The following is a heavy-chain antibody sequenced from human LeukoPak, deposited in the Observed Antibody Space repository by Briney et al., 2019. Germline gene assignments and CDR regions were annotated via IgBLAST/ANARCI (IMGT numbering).Heavy chain of an antibody. J-gene: IGHJ4*02. CDR2: INWNGGST. D-gene: IGHD3-10*01. CDR1: GFTFDDYG. CDR3: ARNYYGSGSYKYYFDY. Sequence: PGGSLRLSCAASGFTFDDYGMSWVRQAPGEGLEWVSGINWNGGSTGYADSVKGRFTISRDNAKNSLYLQMNSLRAEDTALYYCARNYYGSGSYKYYFDYWGQGTLVTVSS. V-gene: IGHV3-20*04.